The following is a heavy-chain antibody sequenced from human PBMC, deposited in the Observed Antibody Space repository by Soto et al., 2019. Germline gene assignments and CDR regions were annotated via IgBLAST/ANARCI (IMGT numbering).Heavy chain of an antibody. J-gene: IGHJ4*02. D-gene: IGHD6-19*01. V-gene: IGHV3-53*05. CDR1: GFTVSSNY. Sequence: GGSLRLSCAASGFTVSSNYMSWVRQAPGKGLEWVSVIYSGGSTYYADSVKGRFTISRDNAKNSLYLQMNSLRAEDTALYYCAKDPIQYSSGLTYFDYWGQGTLVTVSS. CDR3: AKDPIQYSSGLTYFDY. CDR2: IYSGGST.